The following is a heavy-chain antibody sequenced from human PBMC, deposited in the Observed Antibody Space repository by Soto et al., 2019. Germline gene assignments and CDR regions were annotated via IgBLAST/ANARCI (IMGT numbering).Heavy chain of an antibody. J-gene: IGHJ4*02. CDR1: GGSISSSSYY. CDR3: ARLLGSGGEVDY. D-gene: IGHD3-10*01. Sequence: QLQLQESGPGPVKPSETLSLTCTVSGGSISSSSYYWGWIRQPPGKGLEWIGSIYYSGSTYYNPSLKSRVTISVDTSKNQFSLKLSSVTAADTAVYYCARLLGSGGEVDYWGQGTLVTVSS. V-gene: IGHV4-39*01. CDR2: IYYSGST.